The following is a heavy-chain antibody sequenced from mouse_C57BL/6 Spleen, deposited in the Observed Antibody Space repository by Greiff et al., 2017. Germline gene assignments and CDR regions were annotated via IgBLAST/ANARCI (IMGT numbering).Heavy chain of an antibody. J-gene: IGHJ4*01. CDR3: TVVATGAMDY. CDR1: GFSFNTYA. Sequence: DVQLVESGGGLVQPKGSLKLSCAASGFSFNTYAMNWVRQAPGKGLEWVARIRSKSNNYATYYADSVKDRFTISRDDSESMLYLQMNNLKTEDTAMYYCTVVATGAMDYWGQGTSVTVSS. V-gene: IGHV10-1*01. CDR2: IRSKSNNYAT. D-gene: IGHD1-1*01.